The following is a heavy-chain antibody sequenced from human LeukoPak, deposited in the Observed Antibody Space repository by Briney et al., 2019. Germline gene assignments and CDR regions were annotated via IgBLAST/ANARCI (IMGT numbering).Heavy chain of an antibody. J-gene: IGHJ4*02. D-gene: IGHD3-3*01. V-gene: IGHV1-69*13. CDR3: ARGGGDFWSGYYNYFDY. Sequence: SVKVSCKASGGTFSSYAISWVRQAPGQGLEWMGGIIPIFGTANYAQKFQGRVTITADESTSTAYMELSSLRSEDTAVYYCARGGGDFWSGYYNYFDYWGQGTLVTVSS. CDR1: GGTFSSYA. CDR2: IIPIFGTA.